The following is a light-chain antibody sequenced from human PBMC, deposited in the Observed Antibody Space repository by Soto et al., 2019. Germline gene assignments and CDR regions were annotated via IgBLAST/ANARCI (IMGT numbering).Light chain of an antibody. CDR1: SSDVGGYNY. Sequence: QSVLTQPASASGSPGQSITISCTGTSSDVGGYNYVSWYQQHPGKAPKLMIYEVSNRPSGVSNRFSGSKSGNTASLTISGLQAEDEADYYCSSYTSSSTLVFGGGTQLTLL. V-gene: IGLV2-14*01. CDR3: SSYTSSSTLV. J-gene: IGLJ2*01. CDR2: EVS.